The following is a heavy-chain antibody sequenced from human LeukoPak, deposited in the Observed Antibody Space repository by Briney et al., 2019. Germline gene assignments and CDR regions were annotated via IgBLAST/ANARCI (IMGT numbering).Heavy chain of an antibody. CDR1: GYTLTELS. J-gene: IGHJ6*02. V-gene: IGHV1-24*01. D-gene: IGHD2-2*02. Sequence: ASVKVSCKVSGYTLTELSMHWVRQAPGKGLEWMGGFDPEDGETIYAQKFQGGVTMTEDTSTDTAYMELSSLRSEDTAVYYCATLTTHIVVVPAAIRRGYYYYGMDVWGQGTTVTVSS. CDR2: FDPEDGET. CDR3: ATLTTHIVVVPAAIRRGYYYYGMDV.